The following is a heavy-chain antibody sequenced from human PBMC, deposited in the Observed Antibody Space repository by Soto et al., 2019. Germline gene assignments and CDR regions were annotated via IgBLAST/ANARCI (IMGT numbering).Heavy chain of an antibody. V-gene: IGHV4-39*01. D-gene: IGHD1-26*01. Sequence: SETLSLTCTVSGGSIRSSSYYWGWIRQPPGKGLEWIGSIYYSGSTYYNPSLKSRVTISVDTSKNQFSLKLSSVTAADTAVYYCARLQGDAVGATGWYYYGMDVWGQGTTVTVSS. J-gene: IGHJ6*02. CDR1: GGSIRSSSYY. CDR2: IYYSGST. CDR3: ARLQGDAVGATGWYYYGMDV.